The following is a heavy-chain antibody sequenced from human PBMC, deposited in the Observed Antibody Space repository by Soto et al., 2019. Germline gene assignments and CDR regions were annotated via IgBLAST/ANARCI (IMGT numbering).Heavy chain of an antibody. D-gene: IGHD6-19*01. Sequence: QVLLVQSGAEVKKPGSSVKVSCKASGGTFSSYTISWVRQAPGQGLEWMGRIIPILGIANYAQKFQGRVTITADKSTSTAYMELSSLRSEDTAVYYCARDSSGWYFPDYWGQGTLVTVSS. CDR3: ARDSSGWYFPDY. J-gene: IGHJ4*02. CDR2: IIPILGIA. CDR1: GGTFSSYT. V-gene: IGHV1-69*08.